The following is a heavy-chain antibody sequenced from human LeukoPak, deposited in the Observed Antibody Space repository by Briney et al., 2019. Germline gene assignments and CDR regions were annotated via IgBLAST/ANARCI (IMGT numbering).Heavy chain of an antibody. CDR3: ARVGRYCSGGSCFTRYYFDY. CDR2: IYHSGST. Sequence: PSGTLSLTCAVSGYSISSGCYWGWIRQPPGKGLEWIGSIYHSGSTYYNPSLKSRVTISVDTSKNQFSLKLSSVTAADTAVYYCARVGRYCSGGSCFTRYYFDYWGQGTLVTVSS. V-gene: IGHV4-38-2*01. J-gene: IGHJ4*02. CDR1: GYSISSGCY. D-gene: IGHD2-15*01.